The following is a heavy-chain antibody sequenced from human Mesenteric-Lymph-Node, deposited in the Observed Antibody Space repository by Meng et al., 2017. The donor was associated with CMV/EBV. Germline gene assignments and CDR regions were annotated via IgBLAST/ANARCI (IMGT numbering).Heavy chain of an antibody. V-gene: IGHV4-34*01. CDR3: ARGSSYDILTGYFDY. CDR2: INHSGST. CDR1: GGSFSGYY. D-gene: IGHD3-9*01. Sequence: QVQIHQWGEGLCKPSETQSVTCAVDGGSFSGYYWNWIRQSPEKGLEWIGEINHSGSTTYNPSFTSRIIISVDTSTNQISLNMSSVTAADTAVYYCARGSSYDILTGYFDYWGQGALVTVSS. J-gene: IGHJ4*02.